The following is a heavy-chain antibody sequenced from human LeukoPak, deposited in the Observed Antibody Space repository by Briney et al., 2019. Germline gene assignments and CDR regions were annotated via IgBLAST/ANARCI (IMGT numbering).Heavy chain of an antibody. J-gene: IGHJ4*01. CDR1: GFTFSDYY. D-gene: IGHD3-22*01. V-gene: IGHV3-11*01. Sequence: GGSLRLSCAASGFTFSDYYMSWIRQAPGKGLEWVSYISSSGSTIYYADSVKGRFTISRDNAKNSLYLQMNSLRAEDTAVYYCSSAHYYAGSGYSHDKWGQKTLGNISS. CDR2: ISSSGSTI. CDR3: SSAHYYAGSGYSHDK.